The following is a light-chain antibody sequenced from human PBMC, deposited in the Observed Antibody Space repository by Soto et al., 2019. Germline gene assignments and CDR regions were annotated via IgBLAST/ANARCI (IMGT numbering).Light chain of an antibody. CDR2: DVN. Sequence: QSALTQPASVSGSPGQSITISCTGSSSDVGLYNYVSWYQQHPGKAPKLMIYDVNDWPSGVSDRFSGSKSGNTASLTISGLQADDEADYFCSSYTSDTTHVVFGGGTKVTVL. J-gene: IGLJ2*01. V-gene: IGLV2-14*03. CDR1: SSDVGLYNY. CDR3: SSYTSDTTHVV.